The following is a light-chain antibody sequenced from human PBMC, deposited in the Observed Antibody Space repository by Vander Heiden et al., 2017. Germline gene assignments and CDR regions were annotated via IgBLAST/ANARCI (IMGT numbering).Light chain of an antibody. J-gene: IGLJ2*01. V-gene: IGLV1-44*01. CDR3: AAWDDSLTGVV. Sequence: QSVLTQPPSVSGTPGQRVAISCSGGSSNIGENTVNWYKQLPGTAPKLLININNQRPSGVPDRFSGSKSGTSASLAISGLQSEDEGDYYCAAWDDSLTGVVFGGGTKLTVL. CDR2: INN. CDR1: SSNIGENT.